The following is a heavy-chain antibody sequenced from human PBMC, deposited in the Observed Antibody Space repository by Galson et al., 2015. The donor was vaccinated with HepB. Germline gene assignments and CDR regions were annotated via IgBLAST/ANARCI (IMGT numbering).Heavy chain of an antibody. J-gene: IGHJ4*02. CDR1: GFTFSSYS. CDR2: ISSSSSTI. Sequence: SLRLSCAASGFTFSSYSMSWVRQAPGKGLEWVLYISSSSSTIYYAGSVEGRFTISRDNAKNSLYLQMNSLGAEDTAVYYCARWRRDSSGYYFDYWGQGTLVTVSS. D-gene: IGHD3-22*01. CDR3: ARWRRDSSGYYFDY. V-gene: IGHV3-48*04.